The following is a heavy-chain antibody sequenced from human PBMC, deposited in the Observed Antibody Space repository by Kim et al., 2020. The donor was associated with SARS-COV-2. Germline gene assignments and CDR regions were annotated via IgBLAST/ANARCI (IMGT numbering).Heavy chain of an antibody. CDR3: ASIAAAGTGLDY. J-gene: IGHJ4*02. CDR2: INAGNGNT. D-gene: IGHD6-13*01. V-gene: IGHV1-3*01. CDR1: GYTFTSYA. Sequence: ASVKVSCKASGYTFTSYAMHWVRQAPGQRLEWMGWINAGNGNTKYSQKFQGRVTITRDTSASTAYMELSSLRSEDTAVYYCASIAAAGTGLDYWGQGTLVTVSS.